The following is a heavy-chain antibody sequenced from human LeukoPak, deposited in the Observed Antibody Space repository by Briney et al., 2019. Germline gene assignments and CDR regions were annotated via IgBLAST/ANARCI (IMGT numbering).Heavy chain of an antibody. CDR3: ARDSGYSYWGY. CDR1: GYTFTNFG. CDR2: INTFNGNT. V-gene: IGHV1-18*01. J-gene: IGHJ4*02. D-gene: IGHD5-18*01. Sequence: GASVKVSCKASGYTFTNFGISWVRQAPGQGLEWIGWINTFNGNTNYAPIYQDRVTLTTDTSTRTAYMELRSLTSDDTAVYYCARDSGYSYWGYWGQGTLVTVSS.